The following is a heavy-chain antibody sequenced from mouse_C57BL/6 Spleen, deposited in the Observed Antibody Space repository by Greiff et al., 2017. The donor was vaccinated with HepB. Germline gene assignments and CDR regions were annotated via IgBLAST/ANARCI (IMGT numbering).Heavy chain of an antibody. CDR2: IDPSDSYT. CDR1: GYTFTSYW. J-gene: IGHJ2*01. D-gene: IGHD4-1*01. CDR3: ARAGTGSYYFDY. V-gene: IGHV1-69*01. Sequence: QVQLQQSGAELVMPGASVKLSCKASGYTFTSYWMHWVKQRPGQGLEWIGEIDPSDSYTNYNQKFKGKSTLTVDKSSSTAYMQLSSLTSEDSAVYYCARAGTGSYYFDYWGQGTTLTVSS.